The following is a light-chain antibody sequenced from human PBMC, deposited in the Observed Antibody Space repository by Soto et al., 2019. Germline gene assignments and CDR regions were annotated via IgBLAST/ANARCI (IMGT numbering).Light chain of an antibody. V-gene: IGKV3-15*01. J-gene: IGKJ1*01. CDR3: QQYNNWLQ. CDR2: GAS. Sequence: IVMTQSPATLSVSPGERATLSCRASQSVSSNLAWYQQKPGQAPRLLIYGASTRATGIPARFSGSGSGTEFTLTISSLQSEDFAVYYCQQYNNWLQFGQGTKVDIK. CDR1: QSVSSN.